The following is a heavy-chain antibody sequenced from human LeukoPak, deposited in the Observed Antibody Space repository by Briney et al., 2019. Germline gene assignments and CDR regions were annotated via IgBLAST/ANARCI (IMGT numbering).Heavy chain of an antibody. D-gene: IGHD3-10*01. Sequence: ASVKVSCKASGYSFTTYGMSWVRQAPGQGLEYLGWISGYNGNTNYAQKFQGRVTMTTDTSTSTAYMELRSLRSDDTAVYYCAFHSGKGFDYWGQGTLVTVSS. CDR3: AFHSGKGFDY. J-gene: IGHJ4*02. V-gene: IGHV1-18*01. CDR2: ISGYNGNT. CDR1: GYSFTTYG.